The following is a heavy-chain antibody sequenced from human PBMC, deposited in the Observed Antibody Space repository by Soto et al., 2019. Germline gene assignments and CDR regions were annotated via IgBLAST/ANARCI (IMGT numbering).Heavy chain of an antibody. D-gene: IGHD6-13*01. CDR2: IYSDDDK. CDR1: GFSLSTSGVS. CDR3: AHRRVEAAGFDH. Sequence: QITLKESGPTLVKPTQTLTLTCTFSGFSLSTSGVSVGWIRQPPGKALEWLALIYSDDDKRYSPSLKTRLTVXKXXTKNQVVIIITKRDPVDTATYYCAHRRVEAAGFDHRGQGTLVTVSS. J-gene: IGHJ4*02. V-gene: IGHV2-5*02.